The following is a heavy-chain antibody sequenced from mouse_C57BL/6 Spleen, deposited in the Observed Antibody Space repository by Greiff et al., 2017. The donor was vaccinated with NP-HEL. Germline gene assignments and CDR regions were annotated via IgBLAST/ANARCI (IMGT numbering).Heavy chain of an antibody. CDR1: GYTFTSYW. Sequence: QVQLQQSGAELVKPGASVKMSCKASGYTFTSYWITWVKQRPGQGLEWIGDIYPGSGSTNYNEKFKSKATLTVDTSSSTAYMQLSSLTSEDSAVYYCARGGSMITSYWYFDVWGTGTTVTVSS. CDR3: ARGGSMITSYWYFDV. V-gene: IGHV1-55*01. D-gene: IGHD2-4*01. CDR2: IYPGSGST. J-gene: IGHJ1*03.